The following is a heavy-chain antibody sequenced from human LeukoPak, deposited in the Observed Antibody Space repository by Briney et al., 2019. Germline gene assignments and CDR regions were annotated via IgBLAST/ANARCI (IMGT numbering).Heavy chain of an antibody. Sequence: GRSLRLSREPSGFSFEDFAVHWARQAPGKGLEWVALISYDGGNIYYTDSVKGRFTISRDNSKNMLYLQMNSLRPEDTAVYYCARDPPFTSGWSQNFFDYWGQGTLVTVSS. D-gene: IGHD6-19*01. CDR3: ARDPPFTSGWSQNFFDY. CDR2: ISYDGGNI. CDR1: GFSFEDFA. J-gene: IGHJ4*02. V-gene: IGHV3-30*04.